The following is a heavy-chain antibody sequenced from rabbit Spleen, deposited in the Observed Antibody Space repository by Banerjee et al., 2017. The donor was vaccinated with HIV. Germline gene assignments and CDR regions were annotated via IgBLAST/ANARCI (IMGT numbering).Heavy chain of an antibody. CDR1: GFSFSSNW. V-gene: IGHV1S45*01. J-gene: IGHJ2*01. CDR3: ARNYVNVFDP. CDR2: IAGSSSGFT. Sequence: LEESGGGLVKPGGTLTLTCTASGFSFSSNWICWVRQAPGKGLEWISCIAGSSSGFTYSATWAKGRFTCSKTSSTTVTLQMTSLTDADTATYFCARNYVNVFDPWGPGTLVTVS. D-gene: IGHD1-1*01.